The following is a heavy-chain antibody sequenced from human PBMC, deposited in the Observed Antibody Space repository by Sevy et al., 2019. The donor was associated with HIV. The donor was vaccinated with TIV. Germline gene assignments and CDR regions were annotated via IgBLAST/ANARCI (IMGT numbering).Heavy chain of an antibody. Sequence: GGSLRLSCEASGFTFSSYGMSWVRQAPGKGLEWVSYISGTGGSTDYADSVKGRFTISRDNSKNTLYIHMINLRAEDTAVYFCAKEGGRNWDQFFFHSWGQGTLVTVSS. J-gene: IGHJ4*02. V-gene: IGHV3-23*01. CDR1: GFTFSSYG. D-gene: IGHD7-27*01. CDR3: AKEGGRNWDQFFFHS. CDR2: ISGTGGST.